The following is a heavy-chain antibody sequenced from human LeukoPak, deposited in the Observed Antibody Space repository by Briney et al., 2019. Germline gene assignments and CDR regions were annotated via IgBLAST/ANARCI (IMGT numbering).Heavy chain of an antibody. V-gene: IGHV4-4*07. D-gene: IGHD4/OR15-4a*01. J-gene: IGHJ5*02. CDR1: GGSISSDY. CDR2: ISTSGST. Sequence: SETPSLTCTVSGGSISSDYWSWIRQPAGKGLEWIGRISTSGSTSYNPSLKSRVTMSLDTSKNQFSLKLSSVTAADTAVYFCSRGGANDLWGQGTLVTVSS. CDR3: SRGGANDL.